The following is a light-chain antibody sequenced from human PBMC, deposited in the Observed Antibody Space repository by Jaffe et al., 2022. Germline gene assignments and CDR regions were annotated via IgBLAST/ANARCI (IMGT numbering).Light chain of an antibody. CDR3: QVWDSSTAAHYV. J-gene: IGLJ1*01. V-gene: IGLV3-9*01. Sequence: SYELTQPLSVSVALGQTARITCGGNNIGSKNVHWYQQKPGQAPVLVIYRDSNRPSGIPERFSGSNSGNTATLTISRAQAGDEADYYCQVWDSSTAAHYVFGTGTKVTVL. CDR1: NIGSKN. CDR2: RDS.